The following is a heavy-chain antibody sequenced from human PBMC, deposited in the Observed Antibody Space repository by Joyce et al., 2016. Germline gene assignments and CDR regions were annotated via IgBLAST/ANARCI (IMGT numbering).Heavy chain of an antibody. Sequence: EVQLVQSGAEVKKPGESLRISCKGSGYSFTSHWISWVPKMPGTGLEGMGRSEPRDSHTDYSPSFEGHVTSAVDKTISAADLQWSSLRASDTAIYYCARHVTDWFDPWGQGTLVTVSS. CDR2: SEPRDSHT. CDR1: GYSFTSHW. CDR3: ARHVTDWFDP. J-gene: IGHJ5*02. D-gene: IGHD3-10*02. V-gene: IGHV5-10-1*03.